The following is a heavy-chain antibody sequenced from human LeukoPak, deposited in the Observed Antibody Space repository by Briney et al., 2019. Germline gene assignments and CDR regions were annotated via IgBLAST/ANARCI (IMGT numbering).Heavy chain of an antibody. V-gene: IGHV3-23*01. CDR3: ARERAVAGLFDY. J-gene: IGHJ4*02. D-gene: IGHD6-19*01. CDR1: GFTFSSYA. CDR2: ISGNDGST. Sequence: GGSLRLSCAASGFTFSSYAMSWVRQAPGKGLEWVSSISGNDGSTYYADSVKGRFTISRDNSKNTLYLQMNSLRSEDTAVYYCARERAVAGLFDYWGQGTLVTVSS.